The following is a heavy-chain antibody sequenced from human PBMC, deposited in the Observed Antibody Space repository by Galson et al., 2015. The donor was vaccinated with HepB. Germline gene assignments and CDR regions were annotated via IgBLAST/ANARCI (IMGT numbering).Heavy chain of an antibody. CDR1: GFTFSSYW. D-gene: IGHD2-15*01. CDR3: ARRLSGRYGMDV. Sequence: SLRLSCAVSGFTFSSYWMHWVRQAPGKGLVWVSRINSDGSRTYYADSVKGRFTISRDNAKSTVFLQMNILRDEDTAVYYCARRLSGRYGMDVWGQGTTVTVSS. CDR2: INSDGSRT. V-gene: IGHV3-74*01. J-gene: IGHJ6*02.